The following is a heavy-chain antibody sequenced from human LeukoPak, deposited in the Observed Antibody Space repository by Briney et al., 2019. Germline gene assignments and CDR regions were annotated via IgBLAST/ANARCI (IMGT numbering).Heavy chain of an antibody. CDR2: ISPSGGST. CDR3: ARVGRDGYNPHYYYYYMDV. CDR1: GYTFTSYY. Sequence: GASVKVSCKASGYTFTSYYMHWVRQAPGQGLEWMGIISPSGGSTSYAQKFQGRVTMTRDTSTSTVYMELSSLRSEDTAVYYCARVGRDGYNPHYYYYYMDVWGKGTTVTISS. J-gene: IGHJ6*03. V-gene: IGHV1-46*01. D-gene: IGHD5-24*01.